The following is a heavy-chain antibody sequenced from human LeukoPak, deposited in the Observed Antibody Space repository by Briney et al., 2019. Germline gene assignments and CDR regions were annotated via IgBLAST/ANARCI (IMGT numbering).Heavy chain of an antibody. J-gene: IGHJ4*02. Sequence: SETLSLTCTVSGGSISSYYWSWIRQPPGEGLEWVGYIYYSGSPNYNPSLTIRVTISVDTSKDQFSLKLSSVTAADTAVYYCAGSYYNGYFDYWGQGTLVTVSS. CDR1: GGSISSYY. D-gene: IGHD3-10*01. CDR2: IYYSGSP. CDR3: AGSYYNGYFDY. V-gene: IGHV4-59*01.